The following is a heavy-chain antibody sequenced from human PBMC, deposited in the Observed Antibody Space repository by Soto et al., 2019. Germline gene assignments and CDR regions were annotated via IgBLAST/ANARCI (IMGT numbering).Heavy chain of an antibody. CDR1: GYTFTGYY. J-gene: IGHJ6*03. CDR3: ARDAYGVCYNTCYYYYMDV. Sequence: ASVKVSCKASGYTFTGYYMHWVRQAPGQGLEWMGWINPNSGGTNDAQKFQGWVTMTRDTSISTAYMELSRLRSDDTAVYYCARDAYGVCYNTCYYYYMDVWGKGTTVTVSS. D-gene: IGHD2-8*01. V-gene: IGHV1-2*04. CDR2: INPNSGGT.